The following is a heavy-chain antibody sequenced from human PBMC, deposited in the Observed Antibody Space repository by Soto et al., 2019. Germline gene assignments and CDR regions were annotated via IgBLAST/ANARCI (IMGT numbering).Heavy chain of an antibody. CDR2: ISYDGSNK. V-gene: IGHV3-30-3*01. Sequence: QVQLVESGGGVVQPGRSLRLSCAASGFTFSSYAMHWVRQAPGKGLEWVAVISYDGSNKYYADSVKGRFTISRDNSKHALYLQMNSLRAEDTAVYYCARDRTVDYWGQGTLVTVSS. J-gene: IGHJ4*02. CDR3: ARDRTVDY. D-gene: IGHD1-1*01. CDR1: GFTFSSYA.